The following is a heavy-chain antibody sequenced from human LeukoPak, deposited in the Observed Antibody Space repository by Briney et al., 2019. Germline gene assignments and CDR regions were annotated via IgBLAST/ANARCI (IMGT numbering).Heavy chain of an antibody. D-gene: IGHD3-10*01. CDR2: ISGSGGST. J-gene: IGHJ4*02. V-gene: IGHV3-23*01. CDR1: GFTFSSYA. CDR3: AKELLWFGELAPSDY. Sequence: GGSLRLSCAASGFTFSSYAMSWVRQAPGKGLEWVSAISGSGGSTYYADSVEGRFTISRDNSKNTLYLQMNSLRAEDTAVYYCAKELLWFGELAPSDYWGQGTLVTVSS.